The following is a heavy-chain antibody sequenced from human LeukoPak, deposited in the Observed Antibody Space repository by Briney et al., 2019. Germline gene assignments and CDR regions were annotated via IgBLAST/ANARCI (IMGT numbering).Heavy chain of an antibody. D-gene: IGHD3-10*01. CDR2: INPSGGST. V-gene: IGHV1-46*01. CDR1: GYTFTSYY. Sequence: ASAKVSCKASGYTFTSYYMHWVRQAPGQGLEWMGIINPSGGSTSYAQKFQGRVTMTRDTSTSTVYMELSSLRSEDTAVYYCARDHLPYYYGSGSYHYWGQGTLVTVSS. CDR3: ARDHLPYYYGSGSYHY. J-gene: IGHJ4*02.